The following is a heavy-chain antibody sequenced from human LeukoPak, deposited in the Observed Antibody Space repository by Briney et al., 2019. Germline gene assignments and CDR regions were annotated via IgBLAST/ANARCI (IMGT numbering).Heavy chain of an antibody. CDR3: TRVGGKQQLDIVY. CDR2: INPSGGST. V-gene: IGHV1-46*01. J-gene: IGHJ4*02. Sequence: ASVKVSCKASGYTFTSYYMHWVRQAPGQGLEWMGIINPSGGSTSYAQRFQGRVTMTRDTSTSTVYMELSSLRSEDTAVYYCTRVGGKQQLDIVYWGQGTLVTVSS. CDR1: GYTFTSYY. D-gene: IGHD6-13*01.